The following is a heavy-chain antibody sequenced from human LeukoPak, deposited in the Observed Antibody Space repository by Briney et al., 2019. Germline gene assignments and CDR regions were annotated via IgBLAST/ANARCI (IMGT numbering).Heavy chain of an antibody. J-gene: IGHJ4*02. CDR1: GYTVTPYG. CDR2: ISAYNGNT. CDR3: ARDSIITMVRGAPPDY. V-gene: IGHV1-18*01. D-gene: IGHD3-10*01. Sequence: ALVRVSCTPSGYTVTPYGISWVRQSPRHQGECRGGISAYNGNTNYAQKLQVRVTMTTDTSTSTAYMELRSLRSDDTAVYYCARDSIITMVRGAPPDYWGQGTLVTVSS.